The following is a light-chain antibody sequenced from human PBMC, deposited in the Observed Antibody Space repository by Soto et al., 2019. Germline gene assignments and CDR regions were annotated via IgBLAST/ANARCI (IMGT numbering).Light chain of an antibody. CDR3: QQYGSSPT. Sequence: EIVLTQSPGTLSLSPGERATLSCRASQSVSSSYLAWYQQKPGQTPRLLIYGASSRATGIPDRFSGSGSGTDFRLTISRLEPEDFAVYYCQQYGSSPTFGQGTKVEIK. CDR2: GAS. J-gene: IGKJ1*01. CDR1: QSVSSSY. V-gene: IGKV3-20*01.